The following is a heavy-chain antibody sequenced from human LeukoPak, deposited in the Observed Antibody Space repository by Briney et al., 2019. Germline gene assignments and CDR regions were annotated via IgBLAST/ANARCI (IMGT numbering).Heavy chain of an antibody. CDR1: GGTFSSYA. Sequence: GASVKVSCKASGGTFSSYAISWVRQAPGQGLEWMGGIIPIFGTANYAQKFQGRVTMTTDTSTSTAYMELRSLRSDDTAVYYCARDLVTYYDFWSAYSTFGYWGQGTLVTVSS. J-gene: IGHJ4*02. CDR3: ARDLVTYYDFWSAYSTFGY. V-gene: IGHV1-69*05. CDR2: IIPIFGTA. D-gene: IGHD3-3*01.